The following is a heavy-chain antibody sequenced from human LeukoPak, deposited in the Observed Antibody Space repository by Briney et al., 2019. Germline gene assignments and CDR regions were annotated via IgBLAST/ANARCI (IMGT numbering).Heavy chain of an antibody. CDR2: IKQGGSER. CDR1: GFSMSVYW. V-gene: IGHV3-7*01. D-gene: IGHD3-22*01. CDR3: ARDWGAYYHFFDY. J-gene: IGHJ4*02. Sequence: GGSLRLSCEASGFSMSVYWMSWVRQAPGKGLEWVGNIKQGGSERNYVDSVKGRFTISRDKAKKSLYLQMDSLRAEDAAVYYCARDWGAYYHFFDYWGQGTLVTVSS.